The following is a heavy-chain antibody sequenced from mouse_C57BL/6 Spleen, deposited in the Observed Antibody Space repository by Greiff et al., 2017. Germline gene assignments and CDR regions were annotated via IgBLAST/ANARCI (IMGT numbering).Heavy chain of an antibody. Sequence: EVQLQQSGPELVKPGASVKISCKASGYTFTDYYMNWVKQSHGKSLEWIGDINPNNGGTSYNEKFKGKATLTEDKSSSTAYMELRSLTSEDSAVYYCARRGFITPMDYWGQGTTVTVSS. CDR1: GYTFTDYY. J-gene: IGHJ4*01. CDR3: ARRGFITPMDY. CDR2: INPNNGGT. D-gene: IGHD1-1*01. V-gene: IGHV1-26*01.